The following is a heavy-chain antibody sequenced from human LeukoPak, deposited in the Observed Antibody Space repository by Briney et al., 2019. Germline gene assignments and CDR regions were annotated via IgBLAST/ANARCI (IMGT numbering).Heavy chain of an antibody. Sequence: GGSLRLSCAATGFTFNNYAMNWVRQAPGKGLEWVSAISGSGGSTYYADSVKGRFTISRDNSKNTLYLQMNSLRAEDTAVYYCAKGQTVTSKDYWGQGTLVTVSS. CDR1: GFTFNNYA. V-gene: IGHV3-23*01. D-gene: IGHD4-17*01. CDR3: AKGQTVTSKDY. CDR2: ISGSGGST. J-gene: IGHJ4*02.